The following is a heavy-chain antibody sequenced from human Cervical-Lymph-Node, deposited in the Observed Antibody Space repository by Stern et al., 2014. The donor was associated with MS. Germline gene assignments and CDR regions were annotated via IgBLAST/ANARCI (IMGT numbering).Heavy chain of an antibody. J-gene: IGHJ4*02. V-gene: IGHV4-31*03. Sequence: QLQLQESGPGLVKPSQTLSLTCTVSGASISRVGYYWSWIRQHPGKGLVWSGYISYIGSTYYNPSLQSRVSISVDTSENQFSLNLSSVTAADTALYYCARSDRLWGSFDYWGQGTLVTVSS. CDR2: ISYIGST. CDR1: GASISRVGYY. CDR3: ARSDRLWGSFDY. D-gene: IGHD3-16*01.